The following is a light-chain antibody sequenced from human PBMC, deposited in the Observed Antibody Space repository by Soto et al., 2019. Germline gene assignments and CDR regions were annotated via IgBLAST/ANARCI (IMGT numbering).Light chain of an antibody. CDR2: DAS. CDR3: QQRSSWIT. Sequence: IVLTQSPTTLSLWPGETAVLSCRASQSISSSLSWYQQRPGQAPRLLIYDASNRAPGIPARFSGSGSGTVFTLTISSLAPEDFALYYCQQRSSWITFDQGTRLEIE. CDR1: QSISSS. V-gene: IGKV3-11*01. J-gene: IGKJ5*01.